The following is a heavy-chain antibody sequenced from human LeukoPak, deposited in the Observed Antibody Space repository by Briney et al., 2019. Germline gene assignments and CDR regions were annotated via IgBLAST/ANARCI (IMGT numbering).Heavy chain of an antibody. CDR3: ATEGASNFVY. D-gene: IGHD4-11*01. CDR2: IYSGGST. J-gene: IGHJ4*02. Sequence: GRSLRLSCAASGFTVSSNYMSWVRQAPGKGLEWVSVIYSGGSTYYAESVRGRFTISRDNARNSLYLQMNSLRDEDTAVYYCATEGASNFVYWGQGTLVTVSS. CDR1: GFTVSSNY. V-gene: IGHV3-53*01.